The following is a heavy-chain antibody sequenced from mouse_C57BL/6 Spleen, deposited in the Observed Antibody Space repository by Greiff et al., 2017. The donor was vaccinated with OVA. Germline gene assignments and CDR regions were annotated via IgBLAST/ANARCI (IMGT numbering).Heavy chain of an antibody. Sequence: VQLQQPGAELVKPGASVKLSCKASGYTFTSYWMHWVKQRPGRGLEWIGRIDPNSGGTKYNEKFKSKATLTVDKPSSTAYMQLSSLTSEDSAVYYCARGGGTGYDYDAYFDYWGQGTTLTVSS. V-gene: IGHV1-72*01. D-gene: IGHD2-4*01. CDR1: GYTFTSYW. CDR3: ARGGGTGYDYDAYFDY. J-gene: IGHJ2*01. CDR2: IDPNSGGT.